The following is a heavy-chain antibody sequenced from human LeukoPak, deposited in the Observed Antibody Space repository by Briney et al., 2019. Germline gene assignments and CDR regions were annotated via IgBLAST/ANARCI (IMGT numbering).Heavy chain of an antibody. CDR2: IIPILGIA. CDR1: GGTFSSYA. J-gene: IGHJ4*02. D-gene: IGHD4-17*01. CDR3: AKNGRGGDYEVLDY. Sequence: ASVKVFCKASGGTFSSYAISWVRQAPGQGLEWMGRIIPILGIANYAQKFQGRVTITADKSTSTAYMELSSLRSEDTAVYYCAKNGRGGDYEVLDYWGQGTLVTVSS. V-gene: IGHV1-69*04.